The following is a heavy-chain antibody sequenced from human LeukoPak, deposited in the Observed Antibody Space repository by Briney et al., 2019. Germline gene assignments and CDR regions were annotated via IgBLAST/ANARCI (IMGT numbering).Heavy chain of an antibody. CDR3: ARGVVDEEWLRLGVDY. V-gene: IGHV1-2*02. CDR1: GGTFSSYA. D-gene: IGHD5-12*01. CDR2: INPNSGGT. Sequence: ASVKVSCKASGGTFSSYAISWVRQAPGQGLEWMGWINPNSGGTNYAQKFQGRVTMARDTSISTAYMELSRLRSDDTAVYYCARGVVDEEWLRLGVDYWGQGTLVTVSS. J-gene: IGHJ4*02.